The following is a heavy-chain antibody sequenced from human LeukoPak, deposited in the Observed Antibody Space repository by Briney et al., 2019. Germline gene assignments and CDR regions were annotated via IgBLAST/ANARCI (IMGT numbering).Heavy chain of an antibody. CDR2: ISYDGSNK. CDR1: GGSISSSN. V-gene: IGHV3-30-3*01. J-gene: IGHJ4*02. D-gene: IGHD3-16*01. CDR3: ARVSASMIIHSGRLGY. Sequence: PSGTLSLTCAVSGGSISSSNWWSWVRQAPGKGLEWVAVISYDGSNKYYADSVKGRFTISRDNSKNTLYLQMNSLRAEDTAVYYCARVSASMIIHSGRLGYWGQGTLVTVSS.